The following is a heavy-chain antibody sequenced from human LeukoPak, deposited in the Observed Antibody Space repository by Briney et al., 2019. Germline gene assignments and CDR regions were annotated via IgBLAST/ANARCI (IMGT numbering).Heavy chain of an antibody. J-gene: IGHJ6*02. CDR1: GYTFTGYY. Sequence: ASVKVSCKASGYTFTGYYMHWVRQAPGQGLEWMGWINPNSGGTNYAQKFQGRVTMTRDTSISTAYMELSRLRSDDTAVYYCARGSASLRYLDWLYYGMDVWGQGTTVTVSS. CDR2: INPNSGGT. V-gene: IGHV1-2*02. CDR3: ARGSASLRYLDWLYYGMDV. D-gene: IGHD3-9*01.